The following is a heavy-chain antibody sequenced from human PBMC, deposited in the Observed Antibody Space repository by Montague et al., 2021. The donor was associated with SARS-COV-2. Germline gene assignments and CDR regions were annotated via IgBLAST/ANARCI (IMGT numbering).Heavy chain of an antibody. CDR1: GFSLSTSGTC. CDR3: AREYSSGVYFDY. Sequence: PALVKPTQTLTLTCTFSGFSLSTSGTCVSWIRQPPGKALEWLARIDWXXXKYYSTSLKTRLTISKDTSKNQVVLTMTNMDPVDTATYYCAREYSSGVYFDYWGQGTLVTVSS. CDR2: IDWXXXK. J-gene: IGHJ4*02. D-gene: IGHD6-19*01. V-gene: IGHV2-70*11.